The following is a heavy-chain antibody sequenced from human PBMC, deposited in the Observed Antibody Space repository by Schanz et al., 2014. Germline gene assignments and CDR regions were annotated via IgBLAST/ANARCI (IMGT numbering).Heavy chain of an antibody. V-gene: IGHV3-48*02. J-gene: IGHJ4*02. CDR2: ISHSRNTI. Sequence: EVQLVESGGDLVQRGGSLRLSCETSGFTFNTYGMNWVRQAPGKGLEWVSYISHSRNTINYADSVKGRFTISRDNAKNSLYLQMNNLRDEDTAVYYCARVDSPHNGYDPVDYWGQGTLVTVSS. CDR3: ARVDSPHNGYDPVDY. CDR1: GFTFNTYG. D-gene: IGHD5-12*01.